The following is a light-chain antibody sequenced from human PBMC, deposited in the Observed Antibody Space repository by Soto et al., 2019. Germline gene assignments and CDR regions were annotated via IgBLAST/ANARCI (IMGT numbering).Light chain of an antibody. Sequence: DVVMTQSPLSLPVTLGQPSSISCRSNQSLVHSDGIAYFSWCQQRPGRSPRRPIYKVSNRDSGVPARVSGRGAGTDFARKSSRVEAEDVGVYYCMQGTHWPITFGQGTRLEIK. CDR3: MQGTHWPIT. CDR2: KVS. CDR1: QSLVHSDGIAY. J-gene: IGKJ5*01. V-gene: IGKV2-30*02.